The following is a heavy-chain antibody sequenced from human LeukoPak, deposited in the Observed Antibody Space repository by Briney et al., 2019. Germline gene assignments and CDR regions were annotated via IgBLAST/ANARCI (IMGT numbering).Heavy chain of an antibody. Sequence: PSETLSLTCTVSGGSISSYYWSWIRQPAGKGLEWIGRIYTSGSTNYNPSLKSRVTISVDRSKNQFSLKLSSVTAADTAVYYCARVPLVTTLDDYWGQGTLVTVSS. V-gene: IGHV4-4*07. J-gene: IGHJ4*02. CDR3: ARVPLVTTLDDY. CDR1: GGSISSYY. D-gene: IGHD4-17*01. CDR2: IYTSGST.